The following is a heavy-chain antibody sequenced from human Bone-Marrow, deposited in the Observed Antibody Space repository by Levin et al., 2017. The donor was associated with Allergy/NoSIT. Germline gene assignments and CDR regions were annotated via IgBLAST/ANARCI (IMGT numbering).Heavy chain of an antibody. Sequence: GESLKISCAASGFTFSSYWMHWVRQAPGKGLVWVSRLNTDGSSTSYADSVKGRFTISRDNAKNTLYLQMNSLRAEDTAVYYCARGRGHEDYWGQGTLVTVSS. CDR3: ARGRGHEDY. J-gene: IGHJ4*02. CDR1: GFTFSSYW. V-gene: IGHV3-74*01. CDR2: LNTDGSST. D-gene: IGHD3-10*01.